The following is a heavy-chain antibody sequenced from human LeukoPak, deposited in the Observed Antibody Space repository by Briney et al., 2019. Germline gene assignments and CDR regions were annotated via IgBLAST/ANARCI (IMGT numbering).Heavy chain of an antibody. Sequence: GGSLRLSRAASGFTFRNYCMQWVRQAPGKGLEWVTVVSDDGGTTFYAGSVKGRFTISRDNSKNTLDLQMFSLRVEDTAVYYCAKAPTSYSRGWYFEDWGQGILVTVSS. CDR1: GFTFRNYC. CDR3: AKAPTSYSRGWYFED. D-gene: IGHD6-19*01. V-gene: IGHV3-30*18. J-gene: IGHJ1*01. CDR2: VSDDGGTT.